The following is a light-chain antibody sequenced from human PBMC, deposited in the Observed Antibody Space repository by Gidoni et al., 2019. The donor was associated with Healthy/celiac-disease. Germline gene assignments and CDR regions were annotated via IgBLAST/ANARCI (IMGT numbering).Light chain of an antibody. CDR3: QQSYSTTT. V-gene: IGKV1-39*01. CDR1: QSISSY. J-gene: IGKJ4*01. Sequence: DIQMTQSPSSLSASVGDRVTITCRASQSISSYLNWYQQKPGNAPKLLIYAASSLQSGVPSRFSGSGSWTDFTLTISSLQPEDFATYYCQQSYSTTTFGGGTKVEIK. CDR2: AAS.